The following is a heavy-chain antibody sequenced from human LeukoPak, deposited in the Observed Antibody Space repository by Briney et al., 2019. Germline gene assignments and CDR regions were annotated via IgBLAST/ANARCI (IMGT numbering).Heavy chain of an antibody. D-gene: IGHD1-14*01. J-gene: IGHJ4*02. V-gene: IGHV1-8*01. CDR1: GYTFTNSD. CDR3: VRRGTPPDY. CDR2: VNPNSGNT. Sequence: ASVKVSCKASGYTFTNSDINWVRQATGQGPEWMGWVNPNSGNTGYAQKFPGRLTMTTDTSISTAYMELTSLTSEDTAVYYCVRRGTPPDYWGQGTLVTVSS.